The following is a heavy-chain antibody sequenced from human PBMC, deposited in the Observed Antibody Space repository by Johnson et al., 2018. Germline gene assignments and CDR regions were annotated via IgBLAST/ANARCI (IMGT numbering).Heavy chain of an antibody. V-gene: IGHV3-43D*03. CDR1: GFTFDDYA. Sequence: VQLVESGGVVVQPGGSLRLSCAASGFTFDDYAMHWVRQAPGKGLEWVSLISWDGGSTYYADPVKGRFTISRDNSKNSLYLQMNSLRAEDTALYYCAKEAIFGVVDGYYYYMDVWGKGTTVTVSS. CDR3: AKEAIFGVVDGYYYYMDV. J-gene: IGHJ6*03. CDR2: ISWDGGST. D-gene: IGHD3-3*01.